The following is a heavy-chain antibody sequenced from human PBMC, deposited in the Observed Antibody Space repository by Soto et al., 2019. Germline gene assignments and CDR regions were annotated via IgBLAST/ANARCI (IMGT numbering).Heavy chain of an antibody. J-gene: IGHJ4*02. Sequence: ASVKVSCKTSGYTFTSHGISWVRWAPGRGLEWMGWISAYNGDTKYAQRVRDRVSMTTDTSTATAYIELRSLRFDDTAIYFCARNNWQQDYLEGFDFWGQGTPVTVSS. CDR3: ARNNWQQDYLEGFDF. V-gene: IGHV1-18*04. D-gene: IGHD1-20*01. CDR2: ISAYNGDT. CDR1: GYTFTSHG.